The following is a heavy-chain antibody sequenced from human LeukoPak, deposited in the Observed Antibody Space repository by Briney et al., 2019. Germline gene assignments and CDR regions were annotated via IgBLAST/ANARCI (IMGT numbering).Heavy chain of an antibody. CDR1: GFTFNSYW. V-gene: IGHV3-30*18. D-gene: IGHD1-1*01. CDR2: ISYDGSNK. Sequence: GGSLRLSCAASGFTFNSYWMHWVRQAPGKGLEWVAVISYDGSNKYYADSVKGRFTISRDNSKNTLYLQMNSLRAEDTAVYYCPKVPDLEVGPFDPWGQGTLVTVSS. CDR3: PKVPDLEVGPFDP. J-gene: IGHJ5*02.